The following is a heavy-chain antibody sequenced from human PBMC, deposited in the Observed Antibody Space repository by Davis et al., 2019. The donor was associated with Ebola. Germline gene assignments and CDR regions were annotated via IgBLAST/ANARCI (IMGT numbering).Heavy chain of an antibody. J-gene: IGHJ4*02. CDR3: ARGEAMATIFH. Sequence: MPSETLSLTCTVSGGSISSYYCNWIRQPPGKGLEWIGYIYDSGSTNYNSSLKSRVTISVDTSKNQFSLRLSSVTAADTAVYYCARGEAMATIFHWGQGTLVTVSS. V-gene: IGHV4-59*01. CDR1: GGSISSYY. D-gene: IGHD5-24*01. CDR2: IYDSGST.